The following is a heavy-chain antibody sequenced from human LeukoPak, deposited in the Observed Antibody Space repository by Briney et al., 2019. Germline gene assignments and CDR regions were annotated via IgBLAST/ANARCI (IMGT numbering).Heavy chain of an antibody. J-gene: IGHJ4*02. CDR1: GFTVSSNY. CDR2: IHSGGSA. Sequence: PGGSLRLSCAVSGFTVSSNYMSWVRQAPGKGLEWVSGIHSGGSAYYADSVKGRFTISRDNSKNTLYLQMNSLRVEDTAVYYCARDRSLSVWGQGTLVTVSS. D-gene: IGHD3-16*02. CDR3: ARDRSLSV. V-gene: IGHV3-53*01.